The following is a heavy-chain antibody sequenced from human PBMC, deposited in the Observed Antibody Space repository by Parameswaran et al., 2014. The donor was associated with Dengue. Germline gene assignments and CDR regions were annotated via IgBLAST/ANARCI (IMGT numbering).Heavy chain of an antibody. Sequence: VRQMPGKGLEWVSVIYSGGSTYYADSVKGRFTISRDNSKNTLYLQMNSLRAEDTAVYYCASHVRAYDSSGYYSYYYYGMDVWGQGTTVTVSS. CDR2: IYSGGST. CDR3: ASHVRAYDSSGYYSYYYYGMDV. V-gene: IGHV3-53*01. J-gene: IGHJ6*02. D-gene: IGHD3-22*01.